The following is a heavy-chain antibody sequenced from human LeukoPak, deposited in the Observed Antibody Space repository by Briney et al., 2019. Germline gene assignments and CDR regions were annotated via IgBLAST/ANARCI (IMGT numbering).Heavy chain of an antibody. CDR3: ASRAHFWSGPGG. Sequence: GGSLRLSCVASGFIFSNYNMNWVRQAPGKGLEWVANIKQDGSEKYYVDSVKGRFTISRDNAKDSLYLQMNSLRAEDTAVYYCASRAHFWSGPGGWGQGTLVTVSS. D-gene: IGHD3-3*02. CDR2: IKQDGSEK. V-gene: IGHV3-7*01. CDR1: GFIFSNYN. J-gene: IGHJ4*02.